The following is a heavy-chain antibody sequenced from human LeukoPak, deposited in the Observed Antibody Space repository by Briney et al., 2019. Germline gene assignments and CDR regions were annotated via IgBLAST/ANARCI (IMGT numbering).Heavy chain of an antibody. J-gene: IGHJ6*02. D-gene: IGHD3-9*01. V-gene: IGHV3-23*01. CDR2: ISGSGGST. CDR1: GFTFNRCW. CDR3: AKGRAYYDILWGQDGMDV. Sequence: GGSLRLSCVVSGFTFNRCWMNWVRQAPGKGLEWVSAISGSGGSTYYADSVKGRFTISRDNSKNTLYLQMNSLRAEDTAVYYCAKGRAYYDILWGQDGMDVWGQGTTVTVSS.